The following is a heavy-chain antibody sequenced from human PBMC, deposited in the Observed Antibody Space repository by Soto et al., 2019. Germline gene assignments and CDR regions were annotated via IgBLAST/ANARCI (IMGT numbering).Heavy chain of an antibody. J-gene: IGHJ6*02. CDR2: INRDGSST. V-gene: IGHV3-74*01. Sequence: EVQLVESGGGLVQPGGSLRLSCAASGFTFSGYWMHWVRQAPGKGLVWVSRINRDGSSTSYADSLKGRFTISRDNAKNKLYLHMNSLRAEDTAVYYFARWPYDHLIYYYYGMDVLGQGTTVTVSS. CDR1: GFTFSGYW. CDR3: ARWPYDHLIYYYYGMDV. D-gene: IGHD3-3*01.